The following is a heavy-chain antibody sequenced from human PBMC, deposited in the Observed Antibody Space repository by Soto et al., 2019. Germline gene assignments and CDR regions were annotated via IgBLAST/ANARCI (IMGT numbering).Heavy chain of an antibody. D-gene: IGHD2-15*01. CDR1: GGSISSSSYY. CDR3: GVLAAGYCSGGSCYSNWFDT. CDR2: IYYSGST. Sequence: PSETLSLTCTVSGGSISSSSYYWGWIRQPPGKGLEWIGSIYYSGSTYYNPSLKSRVTISVDTSKNQFSLKLSSVTAADTAVYYCGVLAAGYCSGGSCYSNWFDTWGQGTLVTVSS. J-gene: IGHJ5*02. V-gene: IGHV4-39*01.